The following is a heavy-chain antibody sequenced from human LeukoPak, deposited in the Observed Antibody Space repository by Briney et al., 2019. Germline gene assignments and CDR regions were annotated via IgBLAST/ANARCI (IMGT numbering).Heavy chain of an antibody. CDR1: GGSFRSSSYY. D-gene: IGHD3-9*01. CDR2: IYYSGST. CDR3: ARGLGFYDILTGYFQVNWFDP. Sequence: SETLSLTCTVSGGSFRSSSYYWGWIRQTPGKGLEWIGCIYYSGSTYYNPSLKSRVTISVDRSKNQFSLKLSSVTAADTAVYYCARGLGFYDILTGYFQVNWFDPWGQGTLVTVSS. V-gene: IGHV4-39*07. J-gene: IGHJ5*02.